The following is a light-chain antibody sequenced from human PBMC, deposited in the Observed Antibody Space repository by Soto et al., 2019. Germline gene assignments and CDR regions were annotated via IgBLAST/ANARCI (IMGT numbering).Light chain of an antibody. CDR1: QGISNY. J-gene: IGKJ3*01. V-gene: IGKV1-27*01. Sequence: DIQMTQSPSSLSASVGDRVTITCRASQGISNYLAWYQQRPGKVPKLLIYAASTLQSGVPSRFSGSGSGTDFTLTISSLQPEDVATYYCQKYNSAPLFTFGPGTKVDIK. CDR3: QKYNSAPLFT. CDR2: AAS.